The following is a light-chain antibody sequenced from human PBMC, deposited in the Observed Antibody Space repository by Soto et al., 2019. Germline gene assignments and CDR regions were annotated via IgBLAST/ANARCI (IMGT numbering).Light chain of an antibody. J-gene: IGLJ2*01. V-gene: IGLV2-14*01. CDR3: SSYTSSSTL. CDR2: EVS. Sequence: QPVLTQPASVSGSPGQSITISCTGTSSDVGGYNYVSWYQQHPGKAPKLMIYEVSNRPSGVSNRFSGPKSGNTASLTISGLQAEDEADYYCSSYTSSSTLFGGGTKLTVL. CDR1: SSDVGGYNY.